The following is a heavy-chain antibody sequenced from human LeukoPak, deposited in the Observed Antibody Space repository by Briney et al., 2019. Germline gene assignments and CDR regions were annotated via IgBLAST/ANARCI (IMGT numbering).Heavy chain of an antibody. CDR2: ISGSGGST. CDR3: AKVPGVIDYWYFDL. V-gene: IGHV3-23*01. CDR1: GFTFSSYG. D-gene: IGHD3-16*02. J-gene: IGHJ2*01. Sequence: PGGSLRLSCAASGFTFSSYGMSWVRQAPGKGLEWVSAISGSGGSTYYADSVKGRFTISRDNSKNTLYLQMNSLRAEDTAVYYCAKVPGVIDYWYFDLWGRGTLVTVSS.